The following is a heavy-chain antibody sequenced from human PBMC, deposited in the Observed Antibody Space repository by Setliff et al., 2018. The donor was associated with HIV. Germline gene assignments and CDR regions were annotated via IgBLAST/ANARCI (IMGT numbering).Heavy chain of an antibody. J-gene: IGHJ6*02. Sequence: PGGSLRLSCVASGFSINDYDMNWVRQAPGKGLEWVSHISGSGQTIYYADSVKGRFIISRDNAKNSLNLQMNSLRAEDTAVYYCARWGYSRDGMDVWGQGTTVTVSS. V-gene: IGHV3-11*04. CDR2: ISGSGQTI. CDR1: GFSINDYD. CDR3: ARWGYSRDGMDV. D-gene: IGHD4-4*01.